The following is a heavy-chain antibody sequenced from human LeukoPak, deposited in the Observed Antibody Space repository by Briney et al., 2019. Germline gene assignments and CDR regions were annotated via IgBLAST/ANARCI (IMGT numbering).Heavy chain of an antibody. CDR3: ARDTQLVSYYFDY. CDR2: TSYDGSNK. V-gene: IGHV3-30-3*01. Sequence: GGSLRLSCAASGFTFSSYAMHWVRQAPGKGLEWVAVTSYDGSNKYYADSVKGRFTISRDNSKNTLYLQMNSLRAEDTAVYYCARDTQLVSYYFDYWGQGTLVTVSS. J-gene: IGHJ4*02. CDR1: GFTFSSYA. D-gene: IGHD6-13*01.